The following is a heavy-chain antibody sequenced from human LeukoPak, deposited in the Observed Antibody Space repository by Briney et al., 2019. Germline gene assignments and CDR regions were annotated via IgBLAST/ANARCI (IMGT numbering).Heavy chain of an antibody. V-gene: IGHV3-NL1*01. J-gene: IGHJ6*03. CDR3: SGGSEGMDV. Sequence: GGSLRLSCAASEFIFSNYGMHWVRQAPGKGLEWVAVIYSGGSTYYADSVKGRFTISRDNSKNTLYLQMNSLRAEDTAVYYCSGGSEGMDVWGKGTTVTVSS. D-gene: IGHD3-16*01. CDR2: IYSGGST. CDR1: EFIFSNYG.